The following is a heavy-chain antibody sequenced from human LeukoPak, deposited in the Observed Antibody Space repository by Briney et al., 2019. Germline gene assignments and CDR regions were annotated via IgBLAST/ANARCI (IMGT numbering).Heavy chain of an antibody. CDR3: ATRESSMARSH. CDR2: INEDGSAQ. J-gene: IGHJ4*02. D-gene: IGHD3-10*01. CDR1: EFIFSDYW. V-gene: IGHV3-7*01. Sequence: GGSLRLSCAASEFIFSDYWMNWVRQVPGKGLEWVANINEDGSAQDYVDSVRGRFSISRDNAKNSLYLQMNSLRVEDTAIYYCATRESSMARSHWGQGTLVTVSS.